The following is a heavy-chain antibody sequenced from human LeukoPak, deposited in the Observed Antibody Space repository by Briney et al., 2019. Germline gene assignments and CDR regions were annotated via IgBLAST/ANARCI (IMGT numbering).Heavy chain of an antibody. CDR3: VRSGTYLYSSTHDY. Sequence: SETLSLTCAIYGGSFGGYYWSWIRQSPGKGLEWIGEIHHTGSTTYNPSLQSRVIILLDSSKKQFSLKLNSLAAADSGVYYCVRSGTYLYSSTHDYWGQGTLITVSS. CDR1: GGSFGGYY. CDR2: IHHTGST. V-gene: IGHV4-34*01. D-gene: IGHD2-2*01. J-gene: IGHJ4*02.